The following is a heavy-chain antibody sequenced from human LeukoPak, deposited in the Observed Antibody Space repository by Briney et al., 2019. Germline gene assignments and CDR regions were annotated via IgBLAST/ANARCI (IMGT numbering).Heavy chain of an antibody. V-gene: IGHV1-2*02. CDR3: ARGVMGGSWVWFGELLSDEKDEPIDY. CDR2: INPNSAGK. Sequence: GASVKVSLKPSGYTFNVYYMHCVLHAPGQGLEWMVWINPNSAGKYYAQKFQGRVTMTRDTSISTAYIELTRLRSEDTAVYYCARGVMGGSWVWFGELLSDEKDEPIDYWGQGTLVTVSS. CDR1: GYTFNVYY. J-gene: IGHJ4*02. D-gene: IGHD3-10*01.